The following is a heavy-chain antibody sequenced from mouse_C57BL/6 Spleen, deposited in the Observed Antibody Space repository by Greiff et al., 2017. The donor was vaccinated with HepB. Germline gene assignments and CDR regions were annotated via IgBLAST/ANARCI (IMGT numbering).Heavy chain of an antibody. CDR2: ISSGGDYI. V-gene: IGHV5-9-1*02. J-gene: IGHJ1*03. CDR1: GFTFSSYA. CDR3: TRDRNDYYGSSYGYFDV. D-gene: IGHD1-1*01. Sequence: EVKVVESGEGLVKPGGSLKLSCAASGFTFSSYAMSWVRQTPEKRLEWVAYISSGGDYIYYADTVKGRFTISRDNARNTLYLQMSSLKSEDTAMYYCTRDRNDYYGSSYGYFDVWGTGTTVTVSS.